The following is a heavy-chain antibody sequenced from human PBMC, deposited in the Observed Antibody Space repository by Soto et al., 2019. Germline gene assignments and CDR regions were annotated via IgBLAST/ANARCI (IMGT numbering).Heavy chain of an antibody. CDR1: GGSISSGSYY. D-gene: IGHD6-19*01. J-gene: IGHJ4*02. V-gene: IGHV4-39*01. Sequence: PSETLSLTCTVSGGSISSGSYYWSWIRQPPGKGLEWIGSIYYSGSTYYNPSLKSRVTISVDTSKNQFSLKLSSVTAADTAVYYCARGSGSSKPFDYWGQGTLVTVSS. CDR3: ARGSGSSKPFDY. CDR2: IYYSGST.